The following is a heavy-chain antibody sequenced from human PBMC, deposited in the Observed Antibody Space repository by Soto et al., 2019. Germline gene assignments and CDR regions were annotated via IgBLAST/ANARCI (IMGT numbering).Heavy chain of an antibody. CDR1: GGSISGYY. CDR2: IYYSGTT. CDR3: ARYQQYYQH. J-gene: IGHJ1*01. Sequence: SETLSLTCTVSGGSISGYYWSWIRQPPGKAPEWIGYIYYSGTTDYNPSLKSRVALSVDTSKNQFSLKLTFVTAADTAVYYCARYQQYYQHWGQGTLVTVSS. V-gene: IGHV4-59*08.